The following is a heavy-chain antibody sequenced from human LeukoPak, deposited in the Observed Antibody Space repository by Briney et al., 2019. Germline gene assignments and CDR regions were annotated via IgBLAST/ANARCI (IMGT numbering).Heavy chain of an antibody. Sequence: ASVKVSCKASGHTFTGCYMHWVRQAPGQGLEWMGWINTNTGNPTYAQGFTGRFVFSLDTSVSTAYLQISSLKAEDTAVYYCAREDLWFGVTTFDYWGQGTLVTVSS. CDR1: GHTFTGCY. V-gene: IGHV7-4-1*02. CDR3: AREDLWFGVTTFDY. J-gene: IGHJ4*02. CDR2: INTNTGNP. D-gene: IGHD3-10*01.